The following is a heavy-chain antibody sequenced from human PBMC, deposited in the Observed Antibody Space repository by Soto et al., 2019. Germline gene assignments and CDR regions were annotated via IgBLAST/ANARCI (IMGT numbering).Heavy chain of an antibody. CDR1: GGSISSYY. J-gene: IGHJ4*02. V-gene: IGHV4-59*01. CDR3: ARNASPFDY. Sequence: QVQLQESGPGLVKPSETLSLTCTVSGGSISSYYWSWIRQPPGKGLEWIGYIYYSGSTNYNPSLESRVTISVDTAKKQFSLKLSSVTAADTAVYYCARNASPFDYWGQGTLVTVSS. CDR2: IYYSGST.